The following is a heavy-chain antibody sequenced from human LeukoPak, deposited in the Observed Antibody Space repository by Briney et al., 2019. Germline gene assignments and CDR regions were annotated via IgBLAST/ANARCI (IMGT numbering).Heavy chain of an antibody. CDR2: ISGSGANT. CDR3: AKVGNSSSWYVYYFDY. Sequence: GGSLRLSCAASGFTFSTYAMTWVRQAPGKGLEWVSAISGSGANTYYADSVKGRFTISRDNSKNTLYLQMNSLRAEDTAVYYCAKVGNSSSWYVYYFDYWGQGNLVTVSS. J-gene: IGHJ4*02. V-gene: IGHV3-23*01. D-gene: IGHD6-13*01. CDR1: GFTFSTYA.